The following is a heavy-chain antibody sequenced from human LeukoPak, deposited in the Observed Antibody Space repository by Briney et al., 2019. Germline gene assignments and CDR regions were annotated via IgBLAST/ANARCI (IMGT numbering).Heavy chain of an antibody. CDR2: INPNSGGT. Sequence: ASVKVSCKASGYTFTNYAMNWVRQAPGQGLGWMGWINPNSGGTNYAQKFQGRVTMTRDTSISTAYMELSRLRSDDTAVYYCARRPSSGWYHFDYWGQGTLVTVSS. CDR3: ARRPSSGWYHFDY. D-gene: IGHD6-19*01. CDR1: GYTFTNYA. J-gene: IGHJ4*02. V-gene: IGHV1-2*02.